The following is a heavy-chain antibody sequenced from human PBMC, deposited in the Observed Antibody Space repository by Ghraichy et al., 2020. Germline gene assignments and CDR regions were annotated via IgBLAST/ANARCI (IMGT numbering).Heavy chain of an antibody. CDR1: VSSIGSSLYY. V-gene: IGHV4-39*01. Sequence: SETLSLTCTVSVSSIGSSLYYWAWIRQPPGKGLEWIATIYYNGSTYYNPSLGSRVTISTDTSKNQFSLKVHSVTAADTAVYYCARQGSLITMISKWGQGTLVTVSS. J-gene: IGHJ4*02. D-gene: IGHD3-22*01. CDR3: ARQGSLITMISK. CDR2: IYYNGST.